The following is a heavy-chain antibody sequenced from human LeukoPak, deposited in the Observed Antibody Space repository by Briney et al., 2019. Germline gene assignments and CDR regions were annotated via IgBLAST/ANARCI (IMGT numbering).Heavy chain of an antibody. CDR2: IKQDGSEK. J-gene: IGHJ4*02. V-gene: IGHV3-7*01. D-gene: IGHD2-2*01. Sequence: GGSLRLSCAASGFTFSSYWMSWVRQAPGKGLEWVANIKQDGSEKYYVDSVKGRFTISRDNAKNSLYLQMNSLRAEDTAVYYCARAPPPPAAFKYHFDYWGQGTLVTVSS. CDR1: GFTFSSYW. CDR3: ARAPPPPAAFKYHFDY.